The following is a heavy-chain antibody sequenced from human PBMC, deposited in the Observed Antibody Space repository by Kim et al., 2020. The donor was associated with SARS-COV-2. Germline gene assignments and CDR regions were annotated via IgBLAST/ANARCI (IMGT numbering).Heavy chain of an antibody. D-gene: IGHD2-2*03. CDR1: GFTFTGYA. CDR2: IDGSDGTT. CDR3: MKGGWGWIWDH. V-gene: IGHV3-23*01. J-gene: IGHJ4*02. Sequence: GGSLRLSCTTSGFTFTGYAMSWVRQAPGKGLECVSSIDGSDGTTYYVDSVKGRFTISRDNSNNTLYLQMSNLSADDTAVYYCMKGGWGWIWDHWGQGTLVTVSS.